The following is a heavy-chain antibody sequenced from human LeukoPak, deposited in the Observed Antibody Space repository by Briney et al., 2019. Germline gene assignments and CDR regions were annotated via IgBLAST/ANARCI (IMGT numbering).Heavy chain of an antibody. J-gene: IGHJ4*02. Sequence: PGGSLRLSCAASGFTFSSYGMHWVRQAPGKGLEWVAVIWYDGSNKYYADSVKGRFTISRDNSKNTLYLQMNSLRAEDTAVYYCARDSSGWYHKTAYYFDYWGQGTLVTVSS. CDR1: GFTFSSYG. V-gene: IGHV3-33*01. CDR2: IWYDGSNK. D-gene: IGHD6-19*01. CDR3: ARDSSGWYHKTAYYFDY.